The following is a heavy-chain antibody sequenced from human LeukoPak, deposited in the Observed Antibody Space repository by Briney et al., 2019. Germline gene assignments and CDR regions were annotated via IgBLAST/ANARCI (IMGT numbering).Heavy chain of an antibody. CDR3: ARLGNSGYYFDY. CDR1: GFTVSSNY. Sequence: GGSLRLSCAASGFTVSSNYMSWVRQAPGKGLEWVSVIYSGGRTYYADSVKGRFTISRDNSNNTLYLQMNSLRADDTAVYYCARLGNSGYYFDYWGQGTLVTVSS. CDR2: IYSGGRT. V-gene: IGHV3-53*01. J-gene: IGHJ4*02. D-gene: IGHD4-23*01.